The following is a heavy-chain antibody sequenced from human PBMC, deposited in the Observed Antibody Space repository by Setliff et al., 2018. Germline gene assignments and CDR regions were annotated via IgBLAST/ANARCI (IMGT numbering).Heavy chain of an antibody. D-gene: IGHD1-26*01. CDR3: ARDNPIVGATDY. CDR1: GASISSGSYY. V-gene: IGHV4-61*02. CDR2: LHTSGST. J-gene: IGHJ4*02. Sequence: PSETLSLTCAVSGASISSGSYYWSWIRQPAGKGLEWVGRLHTSGSTNYNPSLKSRVAISVDTPKNQFSLTVRSVTAADMALYFCARDNPIVGATDYWGQGVLVTVSS.